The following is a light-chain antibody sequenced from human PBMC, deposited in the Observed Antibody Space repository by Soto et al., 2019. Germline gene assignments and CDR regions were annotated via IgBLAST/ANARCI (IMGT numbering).Light chain of an antibody. J-gene: IGKJ1*01. CDR1: QSVSSN. CDR3: QQYNDWPLT. CDR2: GAF. Sequence: IVMSQSPVALSVTPEEKVTLSCRASQSVSSNLAWYQQKPGQAPSLLIYGAFTRATGIPARFSGTGSGTEFTLTISSLQSEDLALYYCQQYNDWPLTFCQGTKVDIK. V-gene: IGKV3-15*01.